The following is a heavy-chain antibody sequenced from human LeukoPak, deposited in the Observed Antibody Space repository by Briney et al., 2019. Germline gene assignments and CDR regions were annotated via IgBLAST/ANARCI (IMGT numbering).Heavy chain of an antibody. D-gene: IGHD2-2*01. J-gene: IGHJ4*01. Sequence: GGSLRLSCAASGFTFSSYWMSWVRQAPGKGLEWVAFIRYDGSNKYYADSVKGRFTISRDNSKNTLYLQMNSLRAEDTAVYYCAKDRESYYCSSTNCYLDYWGQGTLVTVSS. V-gene: IGHV3-30*02. CDR1: GFTFSSYW. CDR2: IRYDGSNK. CDR3: AKDRESYYCSSTNCYLDY.